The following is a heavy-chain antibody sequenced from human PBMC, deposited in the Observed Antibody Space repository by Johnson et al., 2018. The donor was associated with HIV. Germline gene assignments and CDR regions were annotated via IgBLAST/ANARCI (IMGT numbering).Heavy chain of an antibody. D-gene: IGHD6-13*01. CDR3: ARERTPAAAGTHDAFDI. Sequence: EVQLVESGGGLVQPGGSLRLSCAVSGFTVINNYMTWVRQAPGKGLEWVSIIYSRDTTYYADSVKGRLTISRDNSKNTLYLQMNSLRAEDTALYYCARERTPAAAGTHDAFDIWGQGTMVTVSS. CDR1: GFTVINNY. CDR2: IYSRDTT. V-gene: IGHV3-66*02. J-gene: IGHJ3*02.